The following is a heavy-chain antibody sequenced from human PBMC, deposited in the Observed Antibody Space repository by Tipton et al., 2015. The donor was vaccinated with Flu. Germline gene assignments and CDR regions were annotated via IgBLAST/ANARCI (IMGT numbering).Heavy chain of an antibody. Sequence: TLSLTCTVSSGSIRSTNYFCAWIRQPPGKRLELIGSIYPRGTTYYNPSLKSRVTISADTSKSQFSLKLRSVTAADTAVYYCARLSYYDVDLKNFYFDYWGQGALVTVSS. J-gene: IGHJ4*02. CDR2: IYPRGTT. D-gene: IGHD3-10*02. V-gene: IGHV4-39*01. CDR1: SGSIRSTNYF. CDR3: ARLSYYDVDLKNFYFDY.